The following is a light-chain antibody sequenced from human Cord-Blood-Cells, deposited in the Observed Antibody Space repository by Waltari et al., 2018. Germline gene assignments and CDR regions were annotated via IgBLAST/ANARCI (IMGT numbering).Light chain of an antibody. Sequence: DIVMTQSPDSLAVSLGERAAINCKSRQSVLYSSNNKNYLAWYQQKPGQPPKLLIYWASTRESGVPDRFSGSGSGTDFTLTISSLQPDDFATYYCQQYNSYSWTFGQGTKVEIK. CDR1: QSVLYSSNNKNY. V-gene: IGKV4-1*01. CDR3: QQYNSYSWT. J-gene: IGKJ1*01. CDR2: WAS.